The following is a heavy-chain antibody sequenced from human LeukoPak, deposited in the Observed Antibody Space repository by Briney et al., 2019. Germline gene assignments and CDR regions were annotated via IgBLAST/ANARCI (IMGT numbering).Heavy chain of an antibody. CDR2: ISSSSDYI. CDR1: GFTFSIYS. D-gene: IGHD2-2*01. CDR3: ASRYCTSTNCYAFDI. V-gene: IGHV3-21*01. J-gene: IGHJ3*02. Sequence: RGSRRLSCAASGFTFSIYSMNWVRQAAGKGLEWVSSISSSSDYIFYADSVQGRFTISRDNAVKSRFLQMNRLRAEDTAVYYCASRYCTSTNCYAFDIWGQGTVVTVSS.